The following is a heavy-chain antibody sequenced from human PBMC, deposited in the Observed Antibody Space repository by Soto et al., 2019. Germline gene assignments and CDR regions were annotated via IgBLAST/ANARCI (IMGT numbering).Heavy chain of an antibody. V-gene: IGHV3-33*01. J-gene: IGHJ4*02. CDR1: GFTFSSYG. CDR3: ASSLNYDSSGYYTRAPFDY. Sequence: PGGSLRLSCAASGFTFSSYGMHWVRQAPGKGLEWVAVIWYDGSNKYYADSVKGRFTISRDNSKNTLYLQMNSLRAEDTAVYYCASSLNYDSSGYYTRAPFDYWGQGTLVTVSS. CDR2: IWYDGSNK. D-gene: IGHD3-22*01.